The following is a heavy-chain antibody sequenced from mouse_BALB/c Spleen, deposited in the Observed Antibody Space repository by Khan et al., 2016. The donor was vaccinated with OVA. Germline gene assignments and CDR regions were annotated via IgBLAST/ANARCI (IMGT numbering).Heavy chain of an antibody. Sequence: QVQLQQSGAELARPGASVKLSCKTSGYTITDYNINWMRQRTGQGLEWIGEIYPGSDNTFYNEKFRGKATLTADKSSSTAYMQLSSLTSEDSAVYFCAREWAAWFPYWGQGTLVTVSA. J-gene: IGHJ3*01. CDR1: GYTITDYN. CDR2: IYPGSDNT. V-gene: IGHV1-77*01. CDR3: AREWAAWFPY.